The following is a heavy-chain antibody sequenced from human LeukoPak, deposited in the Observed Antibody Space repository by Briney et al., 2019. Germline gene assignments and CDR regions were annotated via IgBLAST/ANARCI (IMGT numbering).Heavy chain of an antibody. CDR1: GYTFTGYF. Sequence: GASVKVSFKASGYTFTGYFMHWVRQAPGQGLEWMGWINPNSGDTNYAQKFQGRVTMTRDTSVSTAYLELSSLRYDDTAVYYCASRGGSGKYDFDFWGQGTLVTVSS. CDR2: INPNSGDT. CDR3: ASRGGSGKYDFDF. V-gene: IGHV1-2*02. J-gene: IGHJ4*02. D-gene: IGHD3-10*01.